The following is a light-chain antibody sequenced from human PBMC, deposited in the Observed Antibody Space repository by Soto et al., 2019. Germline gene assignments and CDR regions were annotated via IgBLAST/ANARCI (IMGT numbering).Light chain of an antibody. CDR3: QQYKSYWA. J-gene: IGKJ1*01. Sequence: DIQMPQSPSTLSASVGDRVTITCRASQSISSWLAWDQQKPGKAPKLLIYDASSLESGVPTRYSGSGSGTEFTLAISSLQPDDFETYYFQQYKSYWAFGQVTKVEIK. V-gene: IGKV1-5*01. CDR1: QSISSW. CDR2: DAS.